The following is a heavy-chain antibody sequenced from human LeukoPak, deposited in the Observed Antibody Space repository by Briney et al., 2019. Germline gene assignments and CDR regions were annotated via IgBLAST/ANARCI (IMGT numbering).Heavy chain of an antibody. V-gene: IGHV3-23*01. D-gene: IGHD6-19*01. CDR3: ASSVTGTRTFDY. CDR2: ISGSGITT. CDR1: RFTFSTYA. J-gene: IGHJ4*02. Sequence: GSLRLSCAASRFTFSTYAMSWVRQAPGKGLEWVSIISGSGITTVYADAVKGRFTISRDNSKNTLYLQMNSLRAEYTAVYYCASSVTGTRTFDYWGQGTLVTVSS.